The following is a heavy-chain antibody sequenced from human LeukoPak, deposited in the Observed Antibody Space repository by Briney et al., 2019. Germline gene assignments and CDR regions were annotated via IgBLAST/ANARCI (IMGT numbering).Heavy chain of an antibody. Sequence: SETLSLTCTVSSGSISSYDWWNWVRQPPGKGLEWIGEIFHSGSTNYNPSLKSRVTISVDTSKNQFSLKLSSVAAADTAVYYWGRGYSSSGNNSFDYWARETLAPVP. CDR3: GRGYSSSGNNSFDY. J-gene: IGHJ4*02. V-gene: IGHV4-4*02. D-gene: IGHD6-13*01. CDR2: IFHSGST. CDR1: SGSISSYDW.